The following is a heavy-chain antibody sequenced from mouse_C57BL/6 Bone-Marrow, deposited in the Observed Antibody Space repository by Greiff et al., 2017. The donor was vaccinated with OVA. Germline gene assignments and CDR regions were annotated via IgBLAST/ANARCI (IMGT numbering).Heavy chain of an antibody. CDR3: TTGDYDDY. D-gene: IGHD2-4*01. J-gene: IGHJ2*01. Sequence: VQLKQSGAELVRPGASVKLSCTASGFNIKDDYMHWVKQRPEQGLEWIGWIDPENGDTEYASKFQGKATITADTSSNTAYLQLSSLTSEDTAVYYCTTGDYDDYWGQGTTLTVSS. CDR1: GFNIKDDY. V-gene: IGHV14-4*01. CDR2: IDPENGDT.